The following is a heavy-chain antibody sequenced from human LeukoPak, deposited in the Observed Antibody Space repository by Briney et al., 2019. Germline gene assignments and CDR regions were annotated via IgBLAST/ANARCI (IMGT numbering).Heavy chain of an antibody. CDR2: IYTSGST. D-gene: IGHD4-17*01. V-gene: IGHV4-4*08. Sequence: SETLSLTRAVYGGSFSGYYWSWIRQPPGKGLEWIGRIYTSGSTNYNPSLKSRVTISVDTSKNQFSLKLSSVTAADTAVYYCAREMTTVTTRHFQHWGQGTLVTVSS. CDR1: GGSFSGYY. J-gene: IGHJ1*01. CDR3: AREMTTVTTRHFQH.